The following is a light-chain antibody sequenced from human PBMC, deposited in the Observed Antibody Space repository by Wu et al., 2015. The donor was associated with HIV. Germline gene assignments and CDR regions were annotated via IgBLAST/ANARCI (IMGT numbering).Light chain of an antibody. Sequence: DIQMTQSPSSLSASVGDTVAITCRASQTVSGFLNWYQQRPGRAPKLIIVGENSRHTGVPSRFSGRGSGTEFTLTITSLQAEDFATYYCQQSFTNFWTFGQGTKVEVK. CDR1: QTVSGF. CDR3: QQSFTNFWT. V-gene: IGKV1-39*01. J-gene: IGKJ1*01. CDR2: GEN.